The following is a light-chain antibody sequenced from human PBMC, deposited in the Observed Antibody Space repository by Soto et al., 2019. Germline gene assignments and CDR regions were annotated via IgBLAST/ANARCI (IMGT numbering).Light chain of an antibody. CDR2: GAS. CDR3: QQYGSSGT. Sequence: ILLTQSPCTLSLSPGERATLSCRARQSVSNNYLAWYQQKPGHAPSLLIYGASNRATGIPDRLSGSGSGTDFTLTISRLEPEDFAVYYCQQYGSSGTFGQGTKVDIK. CDR1: QSVSNNY. V-gene: IGKV3-20*01. J-gene: IGKJ1*01.